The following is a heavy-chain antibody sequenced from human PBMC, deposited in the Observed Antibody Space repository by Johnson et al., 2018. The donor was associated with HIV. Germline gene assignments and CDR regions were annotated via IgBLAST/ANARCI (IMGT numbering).Heavy chain of an antibody. CDR3: MTMATTHEGYAFDI. Sequence: VQVVESGGGLIKPGGSLRLSCAASGFTFSNVWMSWVRQTPGKGLEWVGRIKSKTDGGTADYAAPVNGRFTISRDDSKNTLYLQMNSLKTEDTAVYYCMTMATTHEGYAFDIWGQGTMVTVSS. D-gene: IGHD5-24*01. J-gene: IGHJ3*02. CDR1: GFTFSNVW. CDR2: IKSKTDGGTA. V-gene: IGHV3-15*01.